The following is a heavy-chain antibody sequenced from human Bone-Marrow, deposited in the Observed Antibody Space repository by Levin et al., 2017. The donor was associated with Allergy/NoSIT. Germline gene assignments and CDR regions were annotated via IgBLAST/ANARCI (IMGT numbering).Heavy chain of an antibody. CDR2: IYYSGST. CDR1: GGSISSGDYY. Sequence: SETLSLTCTVSGGSISSGDYYWSWIRQPPGKGLEWIGYIYYSGSTYYNPSLKSRVTISVDTSKNQFSLKLSSVTAADTAVYYCARLGYVATYYYGMDVWGQGTTVTVSS. J-gene: IGHJ6*02. CDR3: ARLGYVATYYYGMDV. V-gene: IGHV4-30-4*01. D-gene: IGHD5-12*01.